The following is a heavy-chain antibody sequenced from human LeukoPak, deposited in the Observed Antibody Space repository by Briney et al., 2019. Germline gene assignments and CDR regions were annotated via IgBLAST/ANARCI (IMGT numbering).Heavy chain of an antibody. D-gene: IGHD6-13*01. CDR3: ARDQVGIAADWYAENWFDP. J-gene: IGHJ5*02. Sequence: SETLSLTCTVSGGSISSSSYYWGWIRQPPGKGLEWIGSIYYSGSTYYNPSLKSRVTISVDTSKNQFSLKLSSVTAADTAVYYCARDQVGIAADWYAENWFDPWGQGTLVTVSS. CDR2: IYYSGST. V-gene: IGHV4-39*07. CDR1: GGSISSSSYY.